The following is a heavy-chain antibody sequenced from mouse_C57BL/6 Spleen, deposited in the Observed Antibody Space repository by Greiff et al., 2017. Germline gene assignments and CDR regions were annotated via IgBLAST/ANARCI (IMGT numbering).Heavy chain of an antibody. Sequence: QVQLQQPGAELVRPGTSVKLSCKASGYTFTSYWMHWVKQRPGQGLEWIGVIDPSDSYTNYNQKFKGKATLTVDTSSSTAYMQLSSLTSEDSAVYYCARYGSSYEGFDYWGQGTPVTVSA. V-gene: IGHV1-59*01. D-gene: IGHD1-1*01. CDR1: GYTFTSYW. CDR2: IDPSDSYT. CDR3: ARYGSSYEGFDY. J-gene: IGHJ3*01.